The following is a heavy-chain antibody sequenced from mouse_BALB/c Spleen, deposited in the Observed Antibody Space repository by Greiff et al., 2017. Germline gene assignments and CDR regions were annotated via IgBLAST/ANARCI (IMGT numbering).Heavy chain of an antibody. Sequence: QVQLQQPGAELVMPGASVKMSCKASGYTFTDYWMHWVKQRPGQGLEWIGAIDTSDSYTSYNQKFKGKATLTVDESSSTAYMQLSSLTSEDSAVYYCARPAAYWGQGTSVTVSS. CDR1: GYTFTDYW. D-gene: IGHD1-2*01. CDR2: IDTSDSYT. V-gene: IGHV1-69*01. CDR3: ARPAAY. J-gene: IGHJ4*01.